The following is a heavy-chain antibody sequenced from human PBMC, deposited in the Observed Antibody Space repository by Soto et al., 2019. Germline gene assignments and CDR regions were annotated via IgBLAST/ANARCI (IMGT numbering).Heavy chain of an antibody. Sequence: HPGGSLRLSCAASGFSVSVDSMVWLRQAPGKGLEWVSLFYNTGGTYYADSVKGRFTISRDNFKNTLYLQMNSLRAEDTAVYYCARDNCGGDCYPDFLSMDVWGQGTTVTVSS. CDR2: FYNTGGT. CDR3: ARDNCGGDCYPDFLSMDV. J-gene: IGHJ6*02. V-gene: IGHV3-53*01. CDR1: GFSVSVDS. D-gene: IGHD2-21*02.